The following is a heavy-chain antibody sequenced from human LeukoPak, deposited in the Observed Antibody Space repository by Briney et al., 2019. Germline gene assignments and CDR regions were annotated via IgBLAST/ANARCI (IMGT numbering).Heavy chain of an antibody. Sequence: PGGSLRLSCAASGFTFSSYGMHWVRQAPGKGLEWVAFIRYDGSNKYYADSVKGRFTISRDNSKNTLYLQMNSLRGEDTAIYYCAKGFGSGNYHSWFDPWGQGTLVTVSS. J-gene: IGHJ5*02. D-gene: IGHD3-10*01. V-gene: IGHV3-30*02. CDR2: IRYDGSNK. CDR3: AKGFGSGNYHSWFDP. CDR1: GFTFSSYG.